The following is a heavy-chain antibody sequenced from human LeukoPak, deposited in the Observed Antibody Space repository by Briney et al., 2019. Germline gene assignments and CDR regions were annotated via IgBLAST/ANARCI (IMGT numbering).Heavy chain of an antibody. CDR1: GGSISSSSYY. D-gene: IGHD1-1*01. V-gene: IGHV4-39*07. Sequence: PSETLSLTCTVSGGSISSSSYYWGWIRQPPGKGLEWIGSIYYSGSTYYNPSLKSRVTISVDTSKNQFSLKLSSVTAADTAVYYCARDSLTTPVIGYFDYWGQGTLVTVSS. J-gene: IGHJ4*02. CDR2: IYYSGST. CDR3: ARDSLTTPVIGYFDY.